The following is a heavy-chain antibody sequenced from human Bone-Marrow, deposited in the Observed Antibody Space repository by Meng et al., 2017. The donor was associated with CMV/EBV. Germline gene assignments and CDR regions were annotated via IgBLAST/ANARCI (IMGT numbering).Heavy chain of an antibody. D-gene: IGHD4-17*01. J-gene: IGHJ4*02. V-gene: IGHV1-2*04. CDR3: ARLYGDYGDDY. CDR1: GYTFTGYY. CDR2: INPNSGGT. Sequence: SCKASGYTFTGYYMHWVRQAPGQGLEWMGWINPNSGGTNYAQKYQGWVTMTRDTSISTAYMELSRLRSDDTAVYYCARLYGDYGDDYWGQGTLVTVSS.